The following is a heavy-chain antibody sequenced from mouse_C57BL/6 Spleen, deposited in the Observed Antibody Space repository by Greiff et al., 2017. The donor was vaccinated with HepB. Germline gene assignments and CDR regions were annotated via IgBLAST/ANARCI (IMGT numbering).Heavy chain of an antibody. D-gene: IGHD1-1*01. J-gene: IGHJ2*01. V-gene: IGHV6-3*01. Sequence: EVKVEESGGLVQPGGSMKLSCVASGFTFSNYWMNWVRQSPEKGLEWVAQIRLKSDNYATHYAESVKGRFTISRDDSKSSVYLQMNNLRAEDTGIYYCTAGYYGSRYYFDYWGQGTTLTVSS. CDR2: IRLKSDNYAT. CDR3: TAGYYGSRYYFDY. CDR1: GFTFSNYW.